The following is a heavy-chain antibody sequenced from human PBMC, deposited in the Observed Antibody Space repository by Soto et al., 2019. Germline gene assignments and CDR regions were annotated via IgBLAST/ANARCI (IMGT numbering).Heavy chain of an antibody. D-gene: IGHD2-2*01. J-gene: IGHJ1*01. CDR1: GFTFSSYG. V-gene: IGHV3-30*18. CDR2: ISYDGSNK. CDR3: AKEGYCSSTSCRQYSQH. Sequence: QVQLVESGGGVVQPGRSLRLSCAASGFTFSSYGMHWVRQAPGKGLEWVAVISYDGSNKYYADSVKGRFTISRDNSKNTLYLQMNSLRAEDTAVYYCAKEGYCSSTSCRQYSQHWGQGTLVTVSS.